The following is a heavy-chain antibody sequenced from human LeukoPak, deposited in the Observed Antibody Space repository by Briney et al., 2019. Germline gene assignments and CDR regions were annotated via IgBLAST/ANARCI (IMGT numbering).Heavy chain of an antibody. CDR3: ARFCSGGSCYYAIDY. Sequence: AGGSLRLSCAAFGFTFSSYWMSWVRQAPGKGLEWVANIKQDGSEKYYVDSVKGRFTISRDNAKNSLYLQMNSLRAEDTAVYYCARFCSGGSCYYAIDYWGQGTLVTVSS. CDR1: GFTFSSYW. CDR2: IKQDGSEK. D-gene: IGHD2-15*01. V-gene: IGHV3-7*01. J-gene: IGHJ4*02.